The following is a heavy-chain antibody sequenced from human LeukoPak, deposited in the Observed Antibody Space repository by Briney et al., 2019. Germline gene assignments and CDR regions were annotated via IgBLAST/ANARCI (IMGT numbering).Heavy chain of an antibody. CDR3: ARWGYVRSYDSSGSFDY. CDR2: IYYSGST. D-gene: IGHD3-22*01. Sequence: SETLSLTCTVSGGSISSYYWSWIRQPPGKGLEWVGYIYYSGSTNYNPSLKSRVTMSVDTSKNQFSLKLSSVTAADTAVYYCARWGYVRSYDSSGSFDYWGQGTLVTVSS. V-gene: IGHV4-59*12. J-gene: IGHJ4*02. CDR1: GGSISSYY.